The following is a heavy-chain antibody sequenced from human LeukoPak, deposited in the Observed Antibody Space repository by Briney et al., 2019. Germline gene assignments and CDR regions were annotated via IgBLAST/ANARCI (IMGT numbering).Heavy chain of an antibody. J-gene: IGHJ4*02. Sequence: PGGSLRLSYAASGFTFSSYWMSWVRQASGKGLEWVANIKQDGSEKYYVDSVKGRFTISRDNAKNSLYLQMNSLRAEDTAVYYCARSGPAGYCSSTSCYTFDYWGQGTLVTVSS. D-gene: IGHD2-2*02. CDR1: GFTFSSYW. V-gene: IGHV3-7*01. CDR3: ARSGPAGYCSSTSCYTFDY. CDR2: IKQDGSEK.